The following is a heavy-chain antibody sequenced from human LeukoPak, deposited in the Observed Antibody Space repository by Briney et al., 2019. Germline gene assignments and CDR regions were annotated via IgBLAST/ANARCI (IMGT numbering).Heavy chain of an antibody. V-gene: IGHV4-30-2*01. D-gene: IGHD2-2*01. CDR1: GGSISSGGYS. J-gene: IGHJ4*02. CDR3: ARDDCSSTSCWPDY. Sequence: KASETLSLTCAVSGGSISSGGYSWSWIRQPPGKGLEWIGYIYHSGSTYYNPSLKSRVTISVDRPKNQFSLKLSSVTAADTAVYYCARDDCSSTSCWPDYWGQGTLVTVSS. CDR2: IYHSGST.